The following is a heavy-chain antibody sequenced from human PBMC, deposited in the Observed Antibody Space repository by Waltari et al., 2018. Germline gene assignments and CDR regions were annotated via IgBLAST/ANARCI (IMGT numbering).Heavy chain of an antibody. J-gene: IGHJ6*02. CDR1: GGSFSGYY. D-gene: IGHD2-8*02. CDR2: INHNGNR. V-gene: IGHV4-34*02. Sequence: QVQLQQWGAGQLQPSETLSLNCAVYGGSFSGYYWGWIRQPPGKGLEWIGEINHNGNRNHNPSLRSRVTMLVDTSRSQFSLKLNSVTAADTAVYYCVRLEDCTGPGGNCYSGDSFALDVWGQGTTVTVSS. CDR3: VRLEDCTGPGGNCYSGDSFALDV.